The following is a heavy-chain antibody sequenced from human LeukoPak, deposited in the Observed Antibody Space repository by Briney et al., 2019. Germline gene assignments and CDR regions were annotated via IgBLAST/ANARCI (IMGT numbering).Heavy chain of an antibody. J-gene: IGHJ4*02. Sequence: SVKVSCKASGGTFSSYAISWVRQAPGQGLEWMGRIIPILGIANYAQKFQGRVTITADKSTSTAYMELSSLRSEDTAVYYCARAGGFGEPYYFDYWGQGTLVTVSS. V-gene: IGHV1-69*04. CDR2: IIPILGIA. D-gene: IGHD3-10*01. CDR1: GGTFSSYA. CDR3: ARAGGFGEPYYFDY.